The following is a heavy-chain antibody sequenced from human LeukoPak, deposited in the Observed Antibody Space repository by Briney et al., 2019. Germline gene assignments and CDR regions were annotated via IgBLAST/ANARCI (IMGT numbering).Heavy chain of an antibody. CDR3: AKRPLRWRMLDY. CDR2: ISNGVGST. CDR1: GFTFSNYD. Sequence: PGGSLRLSCAASGFTFSNYDMSWVRQAPGKGLEWVSTISNGVGSTYYADSVKGRFTISRDNSKSTLFLQMNSLRAEDTAVYYCAKRPLRWRMLDYWGQGTLVTVSS. D-gene: IGHD4-23*01. J-gene: IGHJ4*02. V-gene: IGHV3-23*01.